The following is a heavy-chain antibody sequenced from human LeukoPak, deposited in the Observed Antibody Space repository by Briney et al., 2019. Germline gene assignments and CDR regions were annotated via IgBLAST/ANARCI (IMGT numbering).Heavy chain of an antibody. CDR3: AREYSSSWYEFRSTDWFDP. CDR1: GGSISSSSYY. J-gene: IGHJ5*02. D-gene: IGHD6-13*01. V-gene: IGHV4-39*01. CDR2: IYYSGST. Sequence: SETLSLTCTVSGGSISSSSYYWGWIRQPPGKGLEWIGSIYYSGSTYYNPSLKSRVTISVDTSKNQFSLKLSSVTAADTAVYYCAREYSSSWYEFRSTDWFDPWGQGTLVTVSS.